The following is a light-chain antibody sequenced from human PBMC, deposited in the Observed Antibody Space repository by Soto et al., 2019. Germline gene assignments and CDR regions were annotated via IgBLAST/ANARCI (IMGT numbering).Light chain of an antibody. J-gene: IGLJ3*02. V-gene: IGLV2-14*03. CDR2: DVT. CDR1: SSDVGGYDH. Sequence: SALTQPASVSGSPGQSITISCTGTSSDVGGYDHVSWYQQHPGKAPKLIIYDVTVRPSGISPRFSGSKSDNTASLAVSGLQPEDEADYYCSSYTNKDTLVFGGGTKVTVL. CDR3: SSYTNKDTLV.